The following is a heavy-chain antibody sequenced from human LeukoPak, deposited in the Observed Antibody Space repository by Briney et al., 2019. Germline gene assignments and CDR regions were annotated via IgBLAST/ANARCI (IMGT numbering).Heavy chain of an antibody. CDR3: ARPSYYCGSGSYYKGRYYFDY. CDR2: INYSGST. V-gene: IGHV4-34*01. CDR1: GGSFSGYY. D-gene: IGHD3-10*01. Sequence: SETLSLTCAVYGGSFSGYYWSWIRQPPGKGLEWIGEINYSGSTNYNPSLKSRVTISVDTSKNQFSLKLSSVTAADTAVYYCARPSYYCGSGSYYKGRYYFDYWGQGTLVTVSS. J-gene: IGHJ4*02.